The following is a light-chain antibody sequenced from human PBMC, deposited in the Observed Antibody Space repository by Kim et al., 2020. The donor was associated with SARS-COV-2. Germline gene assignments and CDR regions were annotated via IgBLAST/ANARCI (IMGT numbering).Light chain of an antibody. CDR1: SSDVGGYNY. V-gene: IGLV2-8*01. Sequence: GQSVTISCTGTSSDVGGYNYVSWYQQHPGKAPKLMIYEVSKRPSGVPDRFSGSKSGNTASLTFSGLQAEDEADYYCSSYAGSNKGVFGGGTQLTVL. J-gene: IGLJ7*01. CDR2: EVS. CDR3: SSYAGSNKGV.